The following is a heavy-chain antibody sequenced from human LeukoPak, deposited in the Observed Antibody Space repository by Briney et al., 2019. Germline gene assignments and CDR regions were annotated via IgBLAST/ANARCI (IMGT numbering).Heavy chain of an antibody. V-gene: IGHV4-34*01. D-gene: IGHD2-2*01. Sequence: SETLSLTCAVYGVSFSGYYWSWIRQPPGKGLEWIGEINHSGSTNYNPSLKSRVTISVDTSKNQFSLKLSSVTAADTAVYYCAGGGYCSSTSCFLLRYYYYGMDVWGQGTTVTVSS. J-gene: IGHJ6*02. CDR1: GVSFSGYY. CDR3: AGGGYCSSTSCFLLRYYYYGMDV. CDR2: INHSGST.